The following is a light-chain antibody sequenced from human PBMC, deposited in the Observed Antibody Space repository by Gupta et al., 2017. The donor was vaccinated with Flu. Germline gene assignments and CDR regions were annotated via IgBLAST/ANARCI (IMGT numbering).Light chain of an antibody. Sequence: QSALTQPPSASGSPGQSVTISCTGTSSDVGGYNYVSWYQQHPGKAPKLMIYDISKRPSGVPDRFSGSTSGNTASLTVSGLQAEDEADYYCSSYAGSNAWVFGGGTKLTVL. CDR3: SSYAGSNAWV. J-gene: IGLJ3*02. CDR1: SSDVGGYNY. V-gene: IGLV2-8*01. CDR2: DIS.